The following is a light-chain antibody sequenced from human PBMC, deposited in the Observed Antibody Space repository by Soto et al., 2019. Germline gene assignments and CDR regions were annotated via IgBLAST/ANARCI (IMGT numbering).Light chain of an antibody. Sequence: SYDLTPTPSVTVSPGQTAGITCSGDELSKQYVYWYQQKPGQAPVLVIYKDSERASGIPERFSASSSGTTVTLTISGVRAEDEADYYCQSSDDTGNYYLFGTGTKVTVL. CDR3: QSSDDTGNYYL. CDR2: KDS. CDR1: ELSKQY. V-gene: IGLV3-25*02. J-gene: IGLJ1*01.